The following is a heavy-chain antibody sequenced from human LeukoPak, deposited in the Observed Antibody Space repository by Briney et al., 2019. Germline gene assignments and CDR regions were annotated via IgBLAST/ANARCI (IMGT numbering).Heavy chain of an antibody. CDR1: GFSLSTRGVG. J-gene: IGHJ4*02. V-gene: IGHV2-5*02. Sequence: SGPTLLKPTQTLTLTCTFSGFSLSTRGVGVGWIRQPPGKALEWLAVIYWDDDKRYSPSLKSRLTITKDTSKNQVVLTMTNMDPVDTATYYCAGTKNQYNFDYWGQGTLVTVSS. CDR3: AGTKNQYNFDY. CDR2: IYWDDDK. D-gene: IGHD1-14*01.